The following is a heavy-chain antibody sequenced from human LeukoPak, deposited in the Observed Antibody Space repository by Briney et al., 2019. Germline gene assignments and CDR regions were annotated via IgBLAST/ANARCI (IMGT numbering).Heavy chain of an antibody. J-gene: IGHJ5*02. V-gene: IGHV4-38-2*02. Sequence: SETLSLTCTVSGDSITGYYWGWIRQPPGKGLEWIGSIYHSGSTYYNPSLKSRVTISVDTSKNQFSLKLSSVTAADTAVYYCARGGSQFGELKFRRRNWFDPWGQGTLVTVSS. CDR2: IYHSGST. CDR3: ARGGSQFGELKFRRRNWFDP. CDR1: GDSITGYY. D-gene: IGHD3-10*01.